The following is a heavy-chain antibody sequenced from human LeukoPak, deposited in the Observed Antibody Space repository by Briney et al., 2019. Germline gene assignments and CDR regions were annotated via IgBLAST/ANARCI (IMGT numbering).Heavy chain of an antibody. Sequence: SETLSLTCTVSGGSISSYYWSWIRQPPGKGLEWIGYIYYSGSTNYNPSLKSRVTISVDTSKNQFSLKLSSVTAADTAVYYCARGHWLTPLDYWGQGTLVTVSS. V-gene: IGHV4-59*01. CDR2: IYYSGST. CDR3: ARGHWLTPLDY. J-gene: IGHJ4*02. CDR1: GGSISSYY. D-gene: IGHD3-9*01.